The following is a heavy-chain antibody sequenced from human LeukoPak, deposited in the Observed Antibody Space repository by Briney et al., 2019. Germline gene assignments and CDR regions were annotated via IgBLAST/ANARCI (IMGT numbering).Heavy chain of an antibody. Sequence: SETLSLTCTVSGGSISSGGYYWSWIRQHPGKGLEWIGYIYYSGSTYYNPSLKSRVTISVDTSKNQFSLKLSSVTAADTAVYYCARGRGYSYGDNKFDYWGQGTLVTVSS. CDR1: GGSISSGGYY. J-gene: IGHJ4*02. CDR2: IYYSGST. CDR3: ARGRGYSYGDNKFDY. D-gene: IGHD5-18*01. V-gene: IGHV4-31*03.